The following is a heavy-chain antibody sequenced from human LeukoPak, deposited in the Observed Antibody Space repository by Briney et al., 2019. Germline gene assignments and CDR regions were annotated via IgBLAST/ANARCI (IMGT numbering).Heavy chain of an antibody. CDR3: ASHLPCSGGSCPDAFDI. V-gene: IGHV4-34*01. Sequence: SETLSLTCAVYGGSFSGYYWSWIRQPPGKGLEWIGEINHSGSTNYNPSLKSQVTISVDTSKNQFSLKLSSVTAADTAVYYCASHLPCSGGSCPDAFDIWGQGTMVTVSS. CDR1: GGSFSGYY. CDR2: INHSGST. D-gene: IGHD2-15*01. J-gene: IGHJ3*02.